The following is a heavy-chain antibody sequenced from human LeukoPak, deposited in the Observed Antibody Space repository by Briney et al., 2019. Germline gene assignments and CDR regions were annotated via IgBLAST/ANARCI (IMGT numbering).Heavy chain of an antibody. CDR3: ATDLSHLEWLLD. CDR1: GYTLTELS. CDR2: FDPEDGET. J-gene: IGHJ4*02. D-gene: IGHD3-3*01. Sequence: ASVKVSCKVSGYTLTELSMHWVRQAPGKGLEWMGGFDPEDGETIYAQKFQGRVTMTEDTSTDTAHMELSSLRSEDTAVYYCATDLSHLEWLLDWGQGTLVTVSS. V-gene: IGHV1-24*01.